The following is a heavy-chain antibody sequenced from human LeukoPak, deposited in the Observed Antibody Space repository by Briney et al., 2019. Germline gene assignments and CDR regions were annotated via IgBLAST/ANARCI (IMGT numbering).Heavy chain of an antibody. D-gene: IGHD2-15*01. V-gene: IGHV4-59*01. Sequence: SETLSLTCTVSGGSISSYYWSWIRQPPGKGLEWIGYIYYSGSTNYNPSLKSRVTISVDTSKNQFSLKLSSVTAADTAVYYCARSVLLLQALDPWGQGTLVTVSS. CDR3: ARSVLLLQALDP. CDR2: IYYSGST. J-gene: IGHJ5*02. CDR1: GGSISSYY.